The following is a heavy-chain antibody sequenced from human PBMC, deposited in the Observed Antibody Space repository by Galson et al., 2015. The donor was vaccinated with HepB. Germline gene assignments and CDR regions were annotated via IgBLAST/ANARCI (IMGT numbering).Heavy chain of an antibody. Sequence: SLRLSCAASGFTFSSYSMNWVRQAPGRGLEWVSSISSSSSYIYYADSVKGRFTISRDNAKNSLYLQVNSLRAEDTAVYYCARGWFGESEGWFDPWGQGTLVTVSS. CDR3: ARGWFGESEGWFDP. D-gene: IGHD3-10*01. CDR2: ISSSSSYI. V-gene: IGHV3-21*01. J-gene: IGHJ5*02. CDR1: GFTFSSYS.